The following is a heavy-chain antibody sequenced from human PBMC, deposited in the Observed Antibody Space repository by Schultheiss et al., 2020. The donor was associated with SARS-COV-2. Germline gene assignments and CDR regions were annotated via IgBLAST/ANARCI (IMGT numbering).Heavy chain of an antibody. CDR1: GFTFSASA. D-gene: IGHD3-22*01. CDR3: ARDKYYYDSTSSLFDY. J-gene: IGHJ4*02. CDR2: IWYDGSNK. Sequence: GGSLRLSCAASGFTFSASAIHWVRQASGKGLEWVAVIWYDGSNKYYADSVKGRFTISRDNSKNMLYLQMNSLRAEDTAVYYCARDKYYYDSTSSLFDYWGQGTLVTVSS. V-gene: IGHV3-30*04.